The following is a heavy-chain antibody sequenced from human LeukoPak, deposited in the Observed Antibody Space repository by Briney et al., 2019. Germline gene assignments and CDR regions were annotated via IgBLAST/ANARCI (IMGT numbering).Heavy chain of an antibody. CDR3: AKDISWGITIPFDT. V-gene: IGHV3-9*01. Sequence: PGGSLRLSCAASGFTFDDYAMHWVRQAPGKGLEWVSGISWNSGSIGYADSVKGRFTISRDNAKNSLYLQMNSLRAEDTALYYCAKDISWGITIPFDTWGQGTMVAVSS. CDR2: ISWNSGSI. D-gene: IGHD3-10*01. CDR1: GFTFDDYA. J-gene: IGHJ3*02.